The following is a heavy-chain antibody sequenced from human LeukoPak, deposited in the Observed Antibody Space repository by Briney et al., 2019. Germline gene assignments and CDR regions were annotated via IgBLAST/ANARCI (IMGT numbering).Heavy chain of an antibody. CDR3: ARVVTMVSPVLYYYGMDV. D-gene: IGHD3-10*01. V-gene: IGHV4-59*01. CDR2: LYYMRGA. Sequence: SETLSLTCTVSGGSISGYYWNWSRRPPGKGVEWIGNLYYMRGAWYKSSLKSRVTTSVDTSRNEFSLKLSSVTAADTAVYYCARVVTMVSPVLYYYGMDVWGQGTTVTVSS. J-gene: IGHJ6*02. CDR1: GGSISGYY.